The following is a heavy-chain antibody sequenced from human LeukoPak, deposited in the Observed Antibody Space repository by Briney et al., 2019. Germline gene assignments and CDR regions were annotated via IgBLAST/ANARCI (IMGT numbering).Heavy chain of an antibody. J-gene: IGHJ4*02. Sequence: GASVKVSCKASGYTFTSYDINWVRQAPGQGLEWMGWISAYDGNTNYAQKLQGRVTMTTDTSTSTAYMELRSLRSDDTAVYYCVREGSRRDYYGSGSYFDYWGQGTLVTVSS. CDR3: VREGSRRDYYGSGSYFDY. CDR2: ISAYDGNT. CDR1: GYTFTSYD. D-gene: IGHD3-10*01. V-gene: IGHV1-18*01.